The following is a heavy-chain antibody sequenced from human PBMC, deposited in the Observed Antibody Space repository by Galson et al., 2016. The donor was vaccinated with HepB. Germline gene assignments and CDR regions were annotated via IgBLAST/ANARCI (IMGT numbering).Heavy chain of an antibody. V-gene: IGHV4-61*01. D-gene: IGHD6-13*01. CDR1: GASVSSGYYY. J-gene: IGHJ4*02. Sequence: SETLSLTCTVSGASVSSGYYYWSWIRQPPGKGLEWIGYIYYSRYTNYNPSLKSRVTISEDTSKNQFSLKLLSVTAADTAVYYCARHGPLTAFNGYCSTCYWVLPYYYFDYWGQGTLVTVSS. CDR3: ARHGPLTAFNGYCSTCYWVLPYYYFDY. CDR2: IYYSRYT.